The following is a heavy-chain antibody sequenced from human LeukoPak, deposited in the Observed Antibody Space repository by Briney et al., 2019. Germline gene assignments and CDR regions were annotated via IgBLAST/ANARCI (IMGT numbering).Heavy chain of an antibody. CDR1: GGSFSGYY. D-gene: IGHD1-26*01. Sequence: SETLSLTCAVYGGSFSGYYWSWIRQPPGRGLEWIGEINHSGSTNYNPSLKSRVTISVDTSKNQFSLKLSSVTAADTAVYYCARGRYSGSYWGQGTLVTVSS. J-gene: IGHJ4*02. CDR2: INHSGST. CDR3: ARGRYSGSY. V-gene: IGHV4-34*01.